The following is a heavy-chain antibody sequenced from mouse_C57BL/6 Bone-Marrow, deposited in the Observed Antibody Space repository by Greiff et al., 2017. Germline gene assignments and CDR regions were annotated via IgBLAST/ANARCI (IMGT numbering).Heavy chain of an antibody. V-gene: IGHV1-19*01. Sequence: VQLKQSGPVLVKPGASVKMSCKASGYTFTDYYMNWVKQSHGKSLEWIGVINPYNGGTSYNQKFKGKATLTVDKSSSTAYMELNSLTSEDSAVYYCARREVDSSWFAYWGQGTLVTVAA. CDR2: INPYNGGT. D-gene: IGHD1-1*02. J-gene: IGHJ3*01. CDR3: ARREVDSSWFAY. CDR1: GYTFTDYY.